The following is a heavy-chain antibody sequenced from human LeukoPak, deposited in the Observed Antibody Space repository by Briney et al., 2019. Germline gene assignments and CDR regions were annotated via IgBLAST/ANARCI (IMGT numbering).Heavy chain of an antibody. CDR1: GGTFSSYA. V-gene: IGHV1-69*04. CDR2: IIPILGIA. J-gene: IGHJ4*02. D-gene: IGHD3-10*01. Sequence: GASVKVSCKASGGTFSSYAISWVRQAPGQGLEGMGRIIPILGIANYAQKSQGRVTITADKSTSTAYMELSSLRSEDTAVYYCAREQNDGSGSSVRGWGQGTLVTVSS. CDR3: AREQNDGSGSSVRG.